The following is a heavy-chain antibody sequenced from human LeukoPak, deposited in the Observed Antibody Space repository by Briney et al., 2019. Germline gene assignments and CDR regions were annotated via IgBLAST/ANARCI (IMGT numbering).Heavy chain of an antibody. CDR3: ARVRVYYYGMDV. D-gene: IGHD3-10*01. V-gene: IGHV4-59*01. Sequence: SETLSLTCTVSGGSISSYYWSWIRQPPGKGLEWIGYIYYSGSTNYNPSLKSRVTISVDTSKNQFSLKLSPVTAADTAVYYCARVRVYYYGMDVWGKGTTVTVSS. CDR1: GGSISSYY. CDR2: IYYSGST. J-gene: IGHJ6*04.